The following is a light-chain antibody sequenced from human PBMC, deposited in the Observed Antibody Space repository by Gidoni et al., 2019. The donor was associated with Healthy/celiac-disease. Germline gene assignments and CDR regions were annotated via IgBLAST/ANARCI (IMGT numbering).Light chain of an antibody. CDR2: SNN. Sequence: QSVLPQPPSASRTPEHRVTISCSGSSSNIGSNTVNWYQQLPGTAPKLLIYSNNQRPSGVPDRFSGSKSGTSASLAISGLQSEDEADYYCAAWDDSLNAWVFGGGTKLTVL. CDR3: AAWDDSLNAWV. V-gene: IGLV1-44*01. CDR1: SSNIGSNT. J-gene: IGLJ3*02.